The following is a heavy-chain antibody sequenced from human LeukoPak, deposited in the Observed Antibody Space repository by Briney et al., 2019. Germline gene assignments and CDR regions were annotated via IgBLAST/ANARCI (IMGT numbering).Heavy chain of an antibody. V-gene: IGHV3-23*01. CDR1: GFTFSSYA. J-gene: IGHJ3*02. CDR2: ISVSGGST. Sequence: PGGSLRLSCAASGFTFSSYAMSWVRQAPGKGLEWVSAISVSGGSTYYADSVKGRFTISRDNPKNTLYLQMNSLRAEDTAVYYCAKERNTYSGSYFGDAFDIWGQGTMVTVSS. CDR3: AKERNTYSGSYFGDAFDI. D-gene: IGHD1-26*01.